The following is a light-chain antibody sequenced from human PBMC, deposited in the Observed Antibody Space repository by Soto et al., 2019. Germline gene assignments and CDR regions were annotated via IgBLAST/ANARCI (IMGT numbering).Light chain of an antibody. J-gene: IGKJ1*01. CDR3: QQYGSSGT. Sequence: IVMTHSPATLSVSPGDRVTLSCRASQSLTRNLAWYQHKPGQSPRLLIYGASNRATGIPDRFSGSGSGTDFTLTISRLEPEDFAVYYCQQYGSSGTFGQGTKVDIK. CDR1: QSLTRN. CDR2: GAS. V-gene: IGKV3-20*01.